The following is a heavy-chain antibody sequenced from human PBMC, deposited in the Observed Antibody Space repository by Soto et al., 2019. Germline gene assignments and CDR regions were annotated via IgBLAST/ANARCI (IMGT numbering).Heavy chain of an antibody. CDR1: GFTFSNAW. D-gene: IGHD3-22*01. CDR2: IKSKTDGGTT. J-gene: IGHJ4*02. Sequence: PGGSPRLSCAASGFTFSNAWMNWVRQAPGKGLEWVGRIKSKTDGGTTDYAAPVKGRFTISRDDSKNTLYLQMNSLKTEDTAVYYCTTGYGRPPYYYDSSGYLNDYWGQGTLVTVPQ. CDR3: TTGYGRPPYYYDSSGYLNDY. V-gene: IGHV3-15*07.